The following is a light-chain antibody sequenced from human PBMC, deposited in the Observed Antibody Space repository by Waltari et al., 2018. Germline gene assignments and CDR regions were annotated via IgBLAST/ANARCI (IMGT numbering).Light chain of an antibody. CDR2: WSS. Sequence: DIVMTQSPDSLAVSLGERATINCKSSQSVLYSSNNKNYLAWYRQKPGQPPKRLIYWSSTRESGVPDRFSGSGSGTDFTLTISSLQAEDVAVYYCQQYYDAPRTFGQGTKVEIK. CDR1: QSVLYSSNNKNY. J-gene: IGKJ1*01. CDR3: QQYYDAPRT. V-gene: IGKV4-1*01.